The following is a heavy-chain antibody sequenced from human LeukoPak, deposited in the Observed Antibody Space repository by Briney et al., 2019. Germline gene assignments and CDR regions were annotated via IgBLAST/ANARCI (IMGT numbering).Heavy chain of an antibody. J-gene: IGHJ4*02. CDR1: GYSFSTYW. D-gene: IGHD3-22*01. CDR3: ARGLRDSSGQYYFDY. CDR2: IYPGDSDT. V-gene: IGHV5-51*01. Sequence: GESLKISCKGSGYSFSTYWIAWVRQMPGKGLEWMGIIYPGDSDTRYSPSFQGQVTISADKSISTAYLQWSSLKASDTAMYYCARGLRDSSGQYYFDYWGQGTLVTVSS.